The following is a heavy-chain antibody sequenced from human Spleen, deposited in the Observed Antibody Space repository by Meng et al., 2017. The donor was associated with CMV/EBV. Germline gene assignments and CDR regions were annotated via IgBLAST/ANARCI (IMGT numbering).Heavy chain of an antibody. Sequence: GESLKISCTCSGFTLGDYAMNWVRQAPGKGLEWVGFIRSKAYDGTTEYAASVKGRVTISRDDSKSIAYLQMNSLKTEDTAVYYCARARFLEWLKDYYYGMDDWGQGTTVTVSS. V-gene: IGHV3-49*04. CDR2: IRSKAYDGTT. CDR1: GFTLGDYA. CDR3: ARARFLEWLKDYYYGMDD. D-gene: IGHD3-3*01. J-gene: IGHJ6*02.